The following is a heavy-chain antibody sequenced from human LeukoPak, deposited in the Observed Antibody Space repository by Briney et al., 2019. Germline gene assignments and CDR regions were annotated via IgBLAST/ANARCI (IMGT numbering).Heavy chain of an antibody. D-gene: IGHD2-2*01. CDR2: IWYDGSNK. J-gene: IGHJ3*02. V-gene: IGHV3-33*01. CDR3: ARPYCSSTSCLIGDAFDI. Sequence: GRSLRLPCAASGFTFSSYGMHWVRQAPGKGLEWVAVIWYDGSNKYYADSVKGRFTISRDNSKNTLYLQMNSLRAEDTAVYYCARPYCSSTSCLIGDAFDIWGQGTMVTVSS. CDR1: GFTFSSYG.